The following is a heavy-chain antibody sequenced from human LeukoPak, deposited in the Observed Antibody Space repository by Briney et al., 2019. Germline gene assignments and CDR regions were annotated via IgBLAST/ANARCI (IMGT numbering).Heavy chain of an antibody. Sequence: GGSLRLSCAASGFTFSSYSMNWVRQAPGKGLEWVSSISSSSSYIYYADSVKGRFTISRDNAKNSLYLQMNSLRAEDTAVYYCARDLASGSYEDWFDPWGQGTLVTVSS. V-gene: IGHV3-21*01. CDR1: GFTFSSYS. CDR3: ARDLASGSYEDWFDP. D-gene: IGHD1-26*01. CDR2: ISSSSSYI. J-gene: IGHJ5*02.